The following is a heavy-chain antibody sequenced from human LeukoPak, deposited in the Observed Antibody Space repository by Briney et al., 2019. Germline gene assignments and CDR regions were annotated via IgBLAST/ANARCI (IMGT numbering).Heavy chain of an antibody. D-gene: IGHD3-10*01. J-gene: IGHJ4*02. CDR1: GFTFSSYS. CDR3: ARDYYGSGSYPYYFDY. V-gene: IGHV3-48*01. CDR2: ISRSSSPI. Sequence: GGSLRLSCAASGFTFSSYSMNWVRQAPGKGLEWISYISRSSSPIYYADSVKGRFIISRDNAKNSLYLQMNSLRAEDTAVYYCARDYYGSGSYPYYFDYWGQGTLVTVSS.